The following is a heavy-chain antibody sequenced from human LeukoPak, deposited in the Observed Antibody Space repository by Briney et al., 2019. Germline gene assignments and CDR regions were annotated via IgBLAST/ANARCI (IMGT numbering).Heavy chain of an antibody. D-gene: IGHD1-20*01. CDR2: IESGGST. V-gene: IGHV3-53*01. CDR1: GFTVSSKY. CDR3: AKVAVTGTTLSAFDI. Sequence: GGSLRLSCAASGFTVSSKYMNWVRQAPGKGLEWVSVIESGGSTYYADSVKGRFTVSRDNFQNTLYLQMNSLRAEDTAVYYCAKVAVTGTTLSAFDIWGQGTMVTVSS. J-gene: IGHJ3*02.